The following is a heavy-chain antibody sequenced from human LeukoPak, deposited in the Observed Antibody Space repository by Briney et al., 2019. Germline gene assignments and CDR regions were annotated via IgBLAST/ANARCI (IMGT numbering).Heavy chain of an antibody. D-gene: IGHD3-22*01. V-gene: IGHV3-30*02. J-gene: IGHJ1*01. CDR2: IRYDGSNK. Sequence: SGGSLRLSCAAAGFTFSSYGMHWVRQAPGKGGEWVAFIRYDGSNKYYADYVKGRLTISRDNSKNTLYLQMNSLRAEDTAVYYCATSRYYYDSSGYPEYFQHWGQGTLVTVSS. CDR3: ATSRYYYDSSGYPEYFQH. CDR1: GFTFSSYG.